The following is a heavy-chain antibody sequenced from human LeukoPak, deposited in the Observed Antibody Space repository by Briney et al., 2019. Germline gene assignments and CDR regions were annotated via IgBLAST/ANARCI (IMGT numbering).Heavy chain of an antibody. Sequence: ASVKVSCKASGGTFSSYAISWVRQAPGQGLEWMGRIIPILGIANYAQKFQGRVTITADKSTSTAYMELSSLRSEDTAVYYCARDSMAPSNWFDPWGQGTLVTVSS. CDR2: IIPILGIA. V-gene: IGHV1-69*04. CDR3: ARDSMAPSNWFDP. D-gene: IGHD2-8*01. CDR1: GGTFSSYA. J-gene: IGHJ5*02.